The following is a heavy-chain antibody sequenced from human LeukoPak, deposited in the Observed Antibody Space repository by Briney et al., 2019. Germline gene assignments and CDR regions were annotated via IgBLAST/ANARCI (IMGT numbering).Heavy chain of an antibody. Sequence: SETLSLTCTVSGGSISSYYWSWIRQPAGKGLEWIGRIYTSGSTNYNPSLKRRVTMSVDTSKNQFSLKLSSVTAADTAVDYCAREGQLAGDYYYYGMDVWGQGTTVTVSS. CDR3: AREGQLAGDYYYYGMDV. CDR1: GGSISSYY. CDR2: IYTSGST. D-gene: IGHD6-13*01. J-gene: IGHJ6*02. V-gene: IGHV4-4*07.